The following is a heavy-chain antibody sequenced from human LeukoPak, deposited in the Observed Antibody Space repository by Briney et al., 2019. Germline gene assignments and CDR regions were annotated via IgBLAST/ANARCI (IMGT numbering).Heavy chain of an antibody. J-gene: IGHJ4*02. CDR3: AKEYGYYFQY. CDR2: IRYDGSNK. CDR1: RFTFSSYG. Sequence: GGSLRLSCAASRFTFSSYGMHWVRQAPGKGLEWVAFIRYDGSNKYYADSVKGRFTISRDNSKNTLYLQMSSLRAEDTAVYYCAKEYGYYFQYWGQGTLGTVSS. V-gene: IGHV3-30*02. D-gene: IGHD4-17*01.